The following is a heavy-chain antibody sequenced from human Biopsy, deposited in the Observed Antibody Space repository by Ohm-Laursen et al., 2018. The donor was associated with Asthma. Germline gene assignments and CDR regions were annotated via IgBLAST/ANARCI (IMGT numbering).Heavy chain of an antibody. V-gene: IGHV3-30*04. CDR2: ISYDGRNT. D-gene: IGHD2-21*02. J-gene: IGHJ6*02. CDR1: GFTSDNYT. Sequence: RSLRLSCSASGFTSDNYTMHWVRQAPGKGLEWVTIISYDGRNTYYADSVEGRFTISRDNSKNTLFLQMSSLRPEDTAVYYCARGGLHYYEYYGMDVWGQGTTVTVSS. CDR3: ARGGLHYYEYYGMDV.